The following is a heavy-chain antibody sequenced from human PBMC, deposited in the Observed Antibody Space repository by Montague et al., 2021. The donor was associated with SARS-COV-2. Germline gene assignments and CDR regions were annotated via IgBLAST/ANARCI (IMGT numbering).Heavy chain of an antibody. V-gene: IGHV4-59*13. CDR2: FYHSGGT. Sequence: SETLSLTCTVSGGSISSYFWSWIRQSPGKGLEWIGYFYHSGGTTYNPSLKSRVTISGDTSKNQFSLKLRSVTTADTAVYYCARSGAVPMDWGQGTLVTVSS. CDR1: GGSISSYF. CDR3: ARSGAVPMD. J-gene: IGHJ4*02. D-gene: IGHD3-10*01.